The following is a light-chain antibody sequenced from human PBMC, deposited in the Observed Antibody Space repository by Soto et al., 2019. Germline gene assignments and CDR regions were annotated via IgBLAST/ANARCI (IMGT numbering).Light chain of an antibody. CDR3: LQDATYPWT. J-gene: IGKJ1*01. CDR2: DAS. CDR1: QPIRSS. Sequence: ANQMTQSPSSLSASLGDPVTINCRASQPIRSSLVWYQQKSGRAPNLLISDASSLHSGVPSRFSGSGFGTHFNLTISGLQSEDFGTYYCLQDATYPWTFGQGTRVDVK. V-gene: IGKV1-6*01.